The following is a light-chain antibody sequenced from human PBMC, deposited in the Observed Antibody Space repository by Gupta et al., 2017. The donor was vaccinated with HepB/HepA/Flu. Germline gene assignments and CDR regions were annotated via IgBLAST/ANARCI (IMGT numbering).Light chain of an antibody. CDR3: NSRDSSGNHWV. Sequence: SSELTQDPAVSVALGQTVRTTCQGDSLRSYYASWYQQKPGQAPVLVSYGKNNRPSGIPDRFSGSSSGNTASLTITGAQAEDEADYYCNSRDSSGNHWVFGGGTKLTVL. V-gene: IGLV3-19*01. CDR1: SLRSYY. J-gene: IGLJ3*02. CDR2: GKN.